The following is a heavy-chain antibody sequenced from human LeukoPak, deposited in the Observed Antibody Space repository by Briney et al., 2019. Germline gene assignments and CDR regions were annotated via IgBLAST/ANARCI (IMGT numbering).Heavy chain of an antibody. CDR2: ISSSGSTI. CDR3: ARGTLLWFGELKY. V-gene: IGHV3-48*03. Sequence: PGGSLRLSCAASGFTFSSYEMNWVRQAPGKGLEWVSYISSSGSTIYYADSVKGRFTISRDNAKNSLYLQMNSLRAEDTAVYYCARGTLLWFGELKYWGQGTLVTVSS. D-gene: IGHD3-10*01. J-gene: IGHJ4*02. CDR1: GFTFSSYE.